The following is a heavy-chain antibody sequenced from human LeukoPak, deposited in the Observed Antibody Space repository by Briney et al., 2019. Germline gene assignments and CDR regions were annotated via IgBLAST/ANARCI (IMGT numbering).Heavy chain of an antibody. CDR1: GGSFSGYY. CDR3: ARSRYCSGGSCRNYYYYYMDV. V-gene: IGHV4-34*01. CDR2: INHSGST. J-gene: IGHJ6*03. D-gene: IGHD2-15*01. Sequence: PSETLSLTCAVYGGSFSGYYWSWIRQPPGKGLEWIGEINHSGSTNYNPSLKSRVTISVDTSKNQYSLKLSSVTAADTAVYYCARSRYCSGGSCRNYYYYYMDVWGKGTTVTVSS.